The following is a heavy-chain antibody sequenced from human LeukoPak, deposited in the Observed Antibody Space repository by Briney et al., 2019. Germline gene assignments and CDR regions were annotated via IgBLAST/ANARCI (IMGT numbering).Heavy chain of an antibody. CDR3: ARDGYCSSTSCYTGGIDY. D-gene: IGHD2-2*02. CDR1: GFTFSNYW. J-gene: IGHJ4*02. V-gene: IGHV3-7*01. CDR2: IQQHGSET. Sequence: GGSLRLSCEGSGFTFSNYWMSWVRQAPGKGLEWVANIQQHGSETYYGDSVKGRFTISRDNAKNSLYLQMNSLRAEDTAVYYCARDGYCSSTSCYTGGIDYWGQGTLVTVSS.